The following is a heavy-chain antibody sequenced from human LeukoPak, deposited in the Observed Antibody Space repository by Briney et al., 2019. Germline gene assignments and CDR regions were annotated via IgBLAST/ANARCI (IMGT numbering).Heavy chain of an antibody. J-gene: IGHJ5*02. V-gene: IGHV4-4*02. CDR2: IFHSGIT. CDR3: ARDEGYDIWYWFDP. Sequence: PSETLSLTCAVSGGSISSSNWWSWVRQPPGKGLEWIGEIFHSGITNYSPSLKSRVTISVDTSKNQFSLKLSSVTAADTAVYYCARDEGYDIWYWFDPWGQGTLVTVSS. D-gene: IGHD3-9*01. CDR1: GGSISSSNW.